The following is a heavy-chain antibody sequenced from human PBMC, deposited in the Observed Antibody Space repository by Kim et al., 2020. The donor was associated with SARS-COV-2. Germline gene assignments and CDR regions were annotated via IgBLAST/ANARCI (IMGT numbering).Heavy chain of an antibody. J-gene: IGHJ4*02. V-gene: IGHV3-43*01. D-gene: IGHD1-1*01. CDR3: ARAALPLERGPLDY. Sequence: YIDSLKGRFTISRENSKYSLFLQMNSLRTEDTALYYCARAALPLERGPLDYWGQGTLVTVSS.